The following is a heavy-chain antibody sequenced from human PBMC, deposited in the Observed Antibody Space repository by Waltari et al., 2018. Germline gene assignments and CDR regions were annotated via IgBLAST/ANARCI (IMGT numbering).Heavy chain of an antibody. D-gene: IGHD2-8*01. CDR3: AKGTTNIDY. V-gene: IGHV3-23*01. CDR1: GFRFAGSG. CDR2: ISMSGGST. Sequence: EVQLLESGGGLIQPGGSLRLSCAASGFRFAGSGMTWVRQAPGQGLEWVSGISMSGGSTDYADSVKGRFIISRDNSKNRVFLQMNSLRAEDSAVYYCAKGTTNIDYWGQGTLVTVSS. J-gene: IGHJ4*02.